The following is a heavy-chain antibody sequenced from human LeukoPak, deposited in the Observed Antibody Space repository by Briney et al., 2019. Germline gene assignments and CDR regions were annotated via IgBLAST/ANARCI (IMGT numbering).Heavy chain of an antibody. J-gene: IGHJ4*02. CDR3: ARDRNWDFDC. CDR2: ISSSSGTM. CDR1: GFTFSSYS. Sequence: GGSLRLSCAASGFTFSSYSMSWVRQAPGKGLEWVSYISSSSGTMYYADSVKGRFTISRDNAKNSLYLQMDSLRAEDTGVYYCARDRNWDFDCWGQGTLVTVSS. D-gene: IGHD7-27*01. V-gene: IGHV3-48*01.